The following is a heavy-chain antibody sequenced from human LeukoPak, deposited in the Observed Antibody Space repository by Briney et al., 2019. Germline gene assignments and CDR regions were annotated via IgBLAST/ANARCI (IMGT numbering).Heavy chain of an antibody. J-gene: IGHJ4*02. V-gene: IGHV3-53*01. D-gene: IGHD4-17*01. CDR1: DLTVSSNY. CDR2: IYSGDST. Sequence: GGSLRLSRAASDLTVSSNYMSWVRQATGKGLQCVSLIYSGDSTYYPDSVKGRFTISRDKYKNMLSLQMNSLSAEDTAVYYCAKLTVSTTSDYFDYWGQGTLVTVSS. CDR3: AKLTVSTTSDYFDY.